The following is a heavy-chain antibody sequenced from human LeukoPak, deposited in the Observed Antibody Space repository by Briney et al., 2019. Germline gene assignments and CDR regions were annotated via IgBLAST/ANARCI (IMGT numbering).Heavy chain of an antibody. D-gene: IGHD3-10*01. J-gene: IGHJ4*02. Sequence: GGSLRLSCAASGFTFSNAWMSWVRQTPGKGLEWVGRIKSKTDGGTTDYAAPVKGRFLISRDDSKNTLFLQMNSLKTEDTAVYYCTTGPFYFGSGTYFSDCWGQGTLVTVS. V-gene: IGHV3-15*01. CDR2: IKSKTDGGTT. CDR1: GFTFSNAW. CDR3: TTGPFYFGSGTYFSDC.